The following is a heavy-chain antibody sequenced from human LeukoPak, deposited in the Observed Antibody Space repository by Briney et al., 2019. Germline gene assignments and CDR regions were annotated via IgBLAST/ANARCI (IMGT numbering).Heavy chain of an antibody. Sequence: GESLKISCKGSGYSFTNYWIGWMRQLPGKGLEWMGIIYPGDSDTRYSPSFQGQVTISADKSISTAYLQWSSLKASDTAMYYCARQATIFGVVGPFDYWGQGTLVTVSS. D-gene: IGHD3-3*01. CDR2: IYPGDSDT. V-gene: IGHV5-51*01. CDR3: ARQATIFGVVGPFDY. CDR1: GYSFTNYW. J-gene: IGHJ4*02.